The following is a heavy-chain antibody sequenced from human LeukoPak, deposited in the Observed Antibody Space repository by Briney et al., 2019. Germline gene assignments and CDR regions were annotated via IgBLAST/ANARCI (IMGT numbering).Heavy chain of an antibody. CDR3: ARRAGGYSHPYDY. D-gene: IGHD4-23*01. CDR1: GFTFSIHG. V-gene: IGHV3-23*01. CDR2: ISGSGGGT. Sequence: GGSLRLSCAASGFTFSIHGMSWVRQAPGKGLEWVSVISGSGGGTYYADSVKGRFTISRDNSKNTLYLQMNSLRAEDTAVYYCARRAGGYSHPYDYWGQGILVTVSS. J-gene: IGHJ4*02.